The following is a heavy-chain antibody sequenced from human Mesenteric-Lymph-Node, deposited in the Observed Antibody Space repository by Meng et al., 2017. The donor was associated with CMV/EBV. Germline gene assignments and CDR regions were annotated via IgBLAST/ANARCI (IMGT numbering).Heavy chain of an antibody. D-gene: IGHD4-23*01. CDR2: INHSGST. V-gene: IGHV4-34*01. Sequence: QGQLQQWGAGLLKPSETLSLPCAVDGGSFSGYYWSWIRQPPGKGLEWIGEINHSGSTNYNPSLKSRVTISVDTSKNQFSLKLSSVTAADTAVYYCARHQRWLKSEGGFNYWGQGTLVTVSS. CDR3: ARHQRWLKSEGGFNY. J-gene: IGHJ4*02. CDR1: GGSFSGYY.